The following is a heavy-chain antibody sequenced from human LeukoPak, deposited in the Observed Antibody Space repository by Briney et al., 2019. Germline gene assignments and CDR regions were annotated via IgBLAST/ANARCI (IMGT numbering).Heavy chain of an antibody. CDR1: GYTFTGYY. D-gene: IGHD6-19*01. CDR3: ARDLPREQWLVDARVHYFDY. Sequence: SVKVSCKASGYTFTGYYMHWVRQAPGQGLEWMGGIVPIFGTANYAQKFQGRVTITADESTSTAYMELSSLRSEDTAVYYCARDLPREQWLVDARVHYFDYWGQGTLVTVSS. CDR2: IVPIFGTA. J-gene: IGHJ4*02. V-gene: IGHV1-69*13.